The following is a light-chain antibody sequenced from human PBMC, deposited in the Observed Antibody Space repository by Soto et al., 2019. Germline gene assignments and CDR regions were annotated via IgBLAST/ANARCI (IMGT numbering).Light chain of an antibody. CDR3: QQYYSHPRT. Sequence: IWMTQSPSLLSASTGDRVTITCRASQDISSYLAWYQQKPGKAPKLLIYAASTLQSGVPSRFSGSGSGTDFTLTISCLQSEDFATYYCQQYYSHPRTFGQGTKVDIK. V-gene: IGKV1-8*01. J-gene: IGKJ1*01. CDR2: AAS. CDR1: QDISSY.